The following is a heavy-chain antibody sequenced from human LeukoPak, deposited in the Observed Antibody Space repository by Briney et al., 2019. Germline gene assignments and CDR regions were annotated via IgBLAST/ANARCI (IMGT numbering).Heavy chain of an antibody. Sequence: ASVKVSCKASGYTFTSYGISWVRQAPGQGLEWMGWISAYNGNTNYAQKLQGRVTMTTDTSTSTAYMELRSLRSDDTAVYYCARDKYSSSWNDFDYWGQGTLVTVSS. J-gene: IGHJ4*02. D-gene: IGHD6-13*01. CDR3: ARDKYSSSWNDFDY. CDR1: GYTFTSYG. CDR2: ISAYNGNT. V-gene: IGHV1-18*01.